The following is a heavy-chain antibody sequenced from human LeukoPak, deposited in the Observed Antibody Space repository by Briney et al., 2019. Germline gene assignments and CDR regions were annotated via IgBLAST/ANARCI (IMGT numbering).Heavy chain of an antibody. CDR2: ILYDDK. V-gene: IGHV3-33*01. CDR3: ARYCSGGCYSGLDY. Sequence: GGSLRLSCAASGFTFSSFGMHWVRQAPGRGLEWVAPILYDDKYYADSVKGRFTISRDNSKNTLYLQMDSLRAEDTAVYYCARYCSGGCYSGLDYWGQGTLVTVPS. J-gene: IGHJ4*02. CDR1: GFTFSSFG. D-gene: IGHD2-15*01.